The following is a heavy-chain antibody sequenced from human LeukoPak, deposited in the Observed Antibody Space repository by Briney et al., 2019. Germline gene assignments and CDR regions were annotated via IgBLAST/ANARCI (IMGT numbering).Heavy chain of an antibody. D-gene: IGHD4-17*01. J-gene: IGHJ5*02. CDR1: GGSISSGNYY. CDR3: VRGRGTAVTTGNWFDP. V-gene: IGHV4-30-4*01. Sequence: PSETLSLTCTVSGGSISSGNYYWNWIRQPPGKGLGCIGYIHYSGSTYYNPSLKSRVTISVDTSKNQFSLKLSSVTAADTAVYYCVRGRGTAVTTGNWFDPWGQGTLVTVSS. CDR2: IHYSGST.